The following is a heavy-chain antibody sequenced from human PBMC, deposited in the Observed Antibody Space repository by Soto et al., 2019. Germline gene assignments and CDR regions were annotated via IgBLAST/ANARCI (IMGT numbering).Heavy chain of an antibody. J-gene: IGHJ6*02. CDR3: ARTIFGVLMDF. Sequence: GESLKISCKGSGYSLTSYWIGWVRQMPGKGLEWMGIIYPGDSDTRYSPSFQGQVTISAXXXIXXXNXQXXXLXASDTAMCYCARTIFGVLMDFWGQGASDPVSS. CDR1: GYSLTSYW. D-gene: IGHD3-3*01. V-gene: IGHV5-51*01. CDR2: IYPGDSDT.